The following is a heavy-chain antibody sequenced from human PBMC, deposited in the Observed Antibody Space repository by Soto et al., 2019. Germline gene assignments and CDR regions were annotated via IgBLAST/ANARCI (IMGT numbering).Heavy chain of an antibody. CDR2: ISAYNGNT. CDR3: ARDRVVTPLGRGRGYWFDP. V-gene: IGHV1-18*01. Sequence: QVQLVQSGAEVKKPGASVKVSCKASGYTFTSYGISWVRQAPGQGLEWMGWISAYNGNTNYAQKLQGRVTMTTDTYTSTAYMELRSLRSDDTAVYYCARDRVVTPLGRGRGYWFDPWGQGTLVTVSS. CDR1: GYTFTSYG. D-gene: IGHD2-21*02. J-gene: IGHJ5*02.